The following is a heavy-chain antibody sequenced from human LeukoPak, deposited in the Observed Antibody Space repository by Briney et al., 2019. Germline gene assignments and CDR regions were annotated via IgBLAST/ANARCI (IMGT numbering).Heavy chain of an antibody. CDR3: ARHRVGDHYFDY. J-gene: IGHJ4*02. CDR2: IYYSGST. CDR1: GGSISSSSYY. D-gene: IGHD2-21*02. V-gene: IGHV4-39*01. Sequence: PSETLSLTCTVSGGSISSSSYYWGWIRQPPGKGLEWIGSIYYSGSTYNNPSLKSRVTISVDTSENQFYLKLSSVTAADTAAYYCARHRVGDHYFDYWGQGALVTVSS.